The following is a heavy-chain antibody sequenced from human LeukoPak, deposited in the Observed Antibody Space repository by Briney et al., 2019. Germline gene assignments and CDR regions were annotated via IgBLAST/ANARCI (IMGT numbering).Heavy chain of an antibody. CDR1: GFTFSSYS. V-gene: IGHV3-21*04. CDR2: ISSSSTYK. CDR3: AKEATRYFDY. D-gene: IGHD5-12*01. J-gene: IGHJ4*02. Sequence: GGSLRLSCAASGFTFSSYSMNWVRQAPGKGLEWVSSISSSSTYKNYADSVKGRFTISRDNAKNSLYLQMNSLRAEDTAVYYCAKEATRYFDYWGQGTLVTVSS.